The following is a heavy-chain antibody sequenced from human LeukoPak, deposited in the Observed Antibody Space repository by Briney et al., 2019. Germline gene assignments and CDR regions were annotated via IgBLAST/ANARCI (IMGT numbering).Heavy chain of an antibody. CDR3: AKEENVLLWFGESYYFDY. V-gene: IGHV3-23*01. CDR1: GFTFSSFG. J-gene: IGHJ4*02. D-gene: IGHD3-10*01. Sequence: GGSLRLSCAASGFTFSSFGMSWVRQAPGKGLEWVSAISSTGGTAYYADSVKGRFTISRDNSKNTLYLQMNSLRAEDTAVYYCAKEENVLLWFGESYYFDYWGQGTLVTVSS. CDR2: ISSTGGTA.